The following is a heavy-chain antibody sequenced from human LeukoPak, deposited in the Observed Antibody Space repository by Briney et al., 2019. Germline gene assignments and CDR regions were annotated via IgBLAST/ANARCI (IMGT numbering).Heavy chain of an antibody. CDR2: IDWDDDR. CDR3: ARVIAVAGGGAFDH. Sequence: SGPALVKPTETLTLTCTFSGFSLSTSGMRVSWIRQLPGKALEWLARIDWDDDRYYTTSLKTRLTISKDTSKNQVVLTMTNMDPVDTATYYCARVIAVAGGGAFDHWGQGALVTVSS. J-gene: IGHJ5*02. V-gene: IGHV2-70*04. CDR1: GFSLSTSGMR. D-gene: IGHD6-19*01.